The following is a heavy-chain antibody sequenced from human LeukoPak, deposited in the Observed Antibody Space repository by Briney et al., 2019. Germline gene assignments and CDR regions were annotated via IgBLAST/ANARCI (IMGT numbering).Heavy chain of an antibody. CDR2: INPSGGST. CDR3: ARGGSTWFIAAAGNFDY. D-gene: IGHD6-13*01. CDR1: GYTFTSYY. J-gene: IGHJ4*02. Sequence: ASVNVSFKASGYTFTSYYMHWVRQAPGQGLEWMGIINPSGGSTSYAQKFQGRVTMTRDTSTSTVYMELSSLRSEDTAVYYCARGGSTWFIAAAGNFDYWGQGTLVTVSS. V-gene: IGHV1-46*01.